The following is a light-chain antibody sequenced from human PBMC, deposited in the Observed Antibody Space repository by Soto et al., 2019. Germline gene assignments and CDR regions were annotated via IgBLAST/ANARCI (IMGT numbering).Light chain of an antibody. V-gene: IGKV3-20*01. J-gene: IGKJ5*01. Sequence: EMGLTQSPGTLSLSTGERATLACSTSQSVSSRLAWYHHKPGEAPRLLISDASISAAGIPDRFSGSGSGTDFTLTISRLEPEDFALYYCQQYVVGSLLTFGRGTRLEIK. CDR2: DAS. CDR1: QSVSSR. CDR3: QQYVVGSLLT.